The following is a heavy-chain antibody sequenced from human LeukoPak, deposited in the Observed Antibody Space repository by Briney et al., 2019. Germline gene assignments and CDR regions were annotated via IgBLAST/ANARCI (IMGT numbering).Heavy chain of an antibody. D-gene: IGHD6-13*01. V-gene: IGHV4-34*01. Sequence: PSETLSLTCAVYGGSFSGYYWSWIRQPPGKGLEWIGEINHSGGTNYNPSLKSRVTISVDTSKNQFSLKLSSVTAADTAVYYCARASIAAAGPPLKYFQHWGQGTLVTVSS. CDR3: ARASIAAAGPPLKYFQH. CDR2: INHSGGT. J-gene: IGHJ1*01. CDR1: GGSFSGYY.